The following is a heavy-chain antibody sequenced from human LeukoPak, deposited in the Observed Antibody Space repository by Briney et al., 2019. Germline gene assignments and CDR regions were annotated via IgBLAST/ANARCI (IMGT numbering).Heavy chain of an antibody. V-gene: IGHV3-23*01. J-gene: IGHJ4*02. Sequence: GGSLRLSCAASGFTFNNYAMTWVRQAPGKGLEWVSVVSGSGDNTNYADSVKGRFTISRDNSKNTLFLQMNSLRTEDPAVYFCARWGNDYSQFDSWGQGTLVTVS. CDR3: ARWGNDYSQFDS. CDR1: GFTFNNYA. CDR2: VSGSGDNT. D-gene: IGHD4-11*01.